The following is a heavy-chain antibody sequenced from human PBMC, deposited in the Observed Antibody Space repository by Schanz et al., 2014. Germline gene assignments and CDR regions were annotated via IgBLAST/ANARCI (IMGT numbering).Heavy chain of an antibody. V-gene: IGHV1-8*01. Sequence: QVQLVQSGAEVKKPGASVTVSCTASGFNFNNYDINWVRQATGQGLEWMGWMNRKTGNTDHAQKFQGRVSMTGDTSTSTAYLDLSSLRSEDTAVYSCARGNGGYGAKKYFDYWGQGTLVNVSS. CDR2: MNRKTGNT. J-gene: IGHJ4*02. CDR3: ARGNGGYGAKKYFDY. D-gene: IGHD5-12*01. CDR1: GFNFNNYD.